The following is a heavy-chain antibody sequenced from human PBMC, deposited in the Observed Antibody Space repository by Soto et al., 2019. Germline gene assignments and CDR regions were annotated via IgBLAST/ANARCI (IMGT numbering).Heavy chain of an antibody. Sequence: SETLSLTCTVSGGSISSGGYYWSWIRQHPGKGLEWIGYIYYSGSTYYNPSLKSRVTISVDTSKNQYSLKLTSVTAADTAVYYCARDVGDYYFDYWGQGTLVTVSS. CDR1: GGSISSGGYY. V-gene: IGHV4-31*03. CDR2: IYYSGST. D-gene: IGHD2-21*02. J-gene: IGHJ4*02. CDR3: ARDVGDYYFDY.